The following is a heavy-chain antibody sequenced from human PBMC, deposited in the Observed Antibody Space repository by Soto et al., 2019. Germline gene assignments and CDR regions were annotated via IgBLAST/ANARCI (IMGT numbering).Heavy chain of an antibody. CDR1: GGSISSSSYY. J-gene: IGHJ6*03. D-gene: IGHD6-13*01. CDR2: IYYSGST. CDR3: ARHVSSSWYISDYYYYYYMDV. V-gene: IGHV4-39*01. Sequence: PSETLSLTCTVSGGSISSSSYYWGWIRQPPGKGLEWIGSIYYSGSTYYNPSLKSRVTISVDTSKNQFSLKLSSVTAADTAVYYCARHVSSSWYISDYYYYYYMDVWGKGTTVTVSS.